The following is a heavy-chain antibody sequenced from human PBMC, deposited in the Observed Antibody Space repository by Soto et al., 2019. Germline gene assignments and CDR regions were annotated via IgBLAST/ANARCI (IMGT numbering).Heavy chain of an antibody. J-gene: IGHJ4*02. CDR3: ARNIVVVTALDY. D-gene: IGHD2-21*02. V-gene: IGHV1-3*01. CDR2: INAGNGNT. Sequence: ASVKVSCKASGITFSTYAIHWVRQAPGQGLEWMGWINAGNGNTKYSQKFQGRVTITRDTSASTAYMELSSLRSDDTAVYYCARNIVVVTALDYWGQGTLVTVSS. CDR1: GITFSTYA.